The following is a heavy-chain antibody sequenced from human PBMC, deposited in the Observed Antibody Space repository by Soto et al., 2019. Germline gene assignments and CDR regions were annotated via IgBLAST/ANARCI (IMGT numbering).Heavy chain of an antibody. CDR1: GGSFSGYY. D-gene: IGHD1-1*01. J-gene: IGHJ6*02. CDR3: ARGVGYNWNDRVYYYYGMDV. V-gene: IGHV4-34*01. Sequence: PSETLSLTCAVYGGSFSGYYWSWIRQPPGKGLEWIGEINHSGSTNYNPSLKSRVTISVDTSKNQFSLKLSSVTAADTAVYYCARGVGYNWNDRVYYYYGMDVWGQGTTVTVSS. CDR2: INHSGST.